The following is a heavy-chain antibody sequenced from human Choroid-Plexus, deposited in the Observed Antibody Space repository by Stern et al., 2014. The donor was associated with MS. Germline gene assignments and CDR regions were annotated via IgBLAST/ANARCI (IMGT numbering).Heavy chain of an antibody. CDR1: GFSFSSFG. CDR3: AKDRQYVTFFFDF. V-gene: IGHV3-30*18. Sequence: QDQLVQSGGGVVQPGRPLRLSCAASGFSFSSFGMHWVRQAPGKGLEWVALISYDGSKDYADSVKGRFAISRDNSKNTLYLQMNSLRAEDTAVYYCAKDRQYVTFFFDFWGQGSLVTVSS. CDR2: ISYDGSK. J-gene: IGHJ4*02. D-gene: IGHD2-2*01.